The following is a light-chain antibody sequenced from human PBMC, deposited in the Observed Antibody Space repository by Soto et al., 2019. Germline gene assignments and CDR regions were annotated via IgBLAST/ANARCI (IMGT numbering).Light chain of an antibody. CDR2: AAS. CDR3: QQYNKWPPLT. J-gene: IGKJ1*01. CDR1: QSVRNN. Sequence: EIVMTQSPATLSVSPVERATLSCRASQSVRNNLAWYQQKPGLAPRLLISAASTRATGIPARFSGNGSETEFTLTIDNLQSEDYALYYCQQYNKWPPLTFGQGTKVDIK. V-gene: IGKV3-15*01.